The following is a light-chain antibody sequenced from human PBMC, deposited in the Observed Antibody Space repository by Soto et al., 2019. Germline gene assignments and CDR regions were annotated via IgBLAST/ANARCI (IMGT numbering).Light chain of an antibody. J-gene: IGKJ5*01. CDR3: QQRQYWPPIT. V-gene: IGKV3D-20*02. CDR1: QSVSSSF. Sequence: EIELTQSQGTLSLSPRDGAYLXRRANQSVSSSFLAWYQQKPGQAPRLLIYGASSRAAGIPARFSGSGSGTDFTLTISSLEPEDFAIYYCQQRQYWPPITFGQGTRLEIK. CDR2: GAS.